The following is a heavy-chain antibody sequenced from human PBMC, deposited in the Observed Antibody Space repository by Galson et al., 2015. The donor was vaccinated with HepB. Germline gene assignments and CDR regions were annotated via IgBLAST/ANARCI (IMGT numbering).Heavy chain of an antibody. Sequence: QSGAEVTKPGESLRISCRASGYSFTDYWISWVRQMPGKGLEWMGRIDPSDSDTTYSPSFQGRVTISADKSISTAYLQWSSLKSSDTAMYYCARHVVIGSSPGDSWGQGTLVTVSS. J-gene: IGHJ5*01. V-gene: IGHV5-10-1*01. CDR3: ARHVVIGSSPGDS. D-gene: IGHD3-16*02. CDR2: IDPSDSDT. CDR1: GYSFTDYW.